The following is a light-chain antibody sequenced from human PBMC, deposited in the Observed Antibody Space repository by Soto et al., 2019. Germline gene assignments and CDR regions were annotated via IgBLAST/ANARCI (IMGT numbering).Light chain of an antibody. Sequence: EIVLTQSPATLSLSPGERATLSCRASQSVSSYLLWYQQKPGQAPRLLIYDASNRASGTPARFSGSGSETDFTLTISSLEPEDFAVYYCQQRSNWPPITFGQGTRLEIK. CDR3: QQRSNWPPIT. V-gene: IGKV3-11*01. CDR2: DAS. J-gene: IGKJ5*01. CDR1: QSVSSY.